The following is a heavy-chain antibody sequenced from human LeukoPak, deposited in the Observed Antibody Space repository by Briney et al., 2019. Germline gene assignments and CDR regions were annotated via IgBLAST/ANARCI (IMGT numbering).Heavy chain of an antibody. CDR3: AREYSSSDYFDY. CDR2: IKQDGSEK. CDR1: GFTFSTYW. Sequence: GGSLRLSCAASGFTFSTYWMTWVRQAPGKGLEWVANIKQDGSEKYYADSVKGRFTITRDNAKQALYLQMNSLRAEDTAVYYCAREYSSSDYFDYWGQGTLVTVSS. D-gene: IGHD6-6*01. V-gene: IGHV3-7*01. J-gene: IGHJ4*02.